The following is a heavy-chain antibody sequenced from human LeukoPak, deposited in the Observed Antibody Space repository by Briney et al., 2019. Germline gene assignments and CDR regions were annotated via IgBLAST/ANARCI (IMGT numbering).Heavy chain of an antibody. V-gene: IGHV3-11*01. CDR3: ARAPPSLHYYDSSGYYPDY. CDR2: ISSSGSTI. Sequence: PGGSLRLSCAASGFTFSDYYMSWIRQAPGKGLEWVSYISSSGSTIYYADSVKGRFTISRDNAKNSLYLQMNSLRAEDTAVYYCARAPPSLHYYDSSGYYPDYWGQGTLVTVSS. CDR1: GFTFSDYY. D-gene: IGHD3-22*01. J-gene: IGHJ4*02.